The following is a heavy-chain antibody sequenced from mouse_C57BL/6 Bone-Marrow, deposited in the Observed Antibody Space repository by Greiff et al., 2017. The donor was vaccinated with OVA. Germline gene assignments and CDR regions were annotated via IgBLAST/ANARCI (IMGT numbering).Heavy chain of an antibody. D-gene: IGHD2-4*01. CDR2: IYPGDGDT. J-gene: IGHJ1*03. V-gene: IGHV1-82*01. CDR1: GYAFSSSW. CDR3: AREDDYDWYFDV. Sequence: QLQQSGPELVKPGASVKISCKASGYAFSSSWMNWVKQRPGKGLGWIGRIYPGDGDTNYNGKFKGKATLTADKSSSTAYMQLSSLTSEDSAVYFCAREDDYDWYFDVWGTGTTVTVSS.